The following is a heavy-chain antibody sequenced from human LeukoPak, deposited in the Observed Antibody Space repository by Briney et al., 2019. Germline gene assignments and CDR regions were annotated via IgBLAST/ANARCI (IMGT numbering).Heavy chain of an antibody. V-gene: IGHV4-34*01. CDR1: GGSFSDYS. CDR3: AGFGAGSYY. CDR2: INHNGGT. J-gene: IGHJ4*02. D-gene: IGHD3-10*01. Sequence: SETLSLTCAVYGGSFSDYSWTWIRQAPGEGLEWIGEINHNGGTNHNPSLVSRVIMSVDTSKNQFSLKVSSVTAADTAVYYCAGFGAGSYYWGQGTLVTVSS.